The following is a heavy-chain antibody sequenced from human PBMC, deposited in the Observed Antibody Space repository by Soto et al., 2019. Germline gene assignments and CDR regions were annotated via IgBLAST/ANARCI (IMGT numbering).Heavy chain of an antibody. J-gene: IGHJ4*02. CDR2: ISYDGSNK. V-gene: IGHV3-30-3*01. CDR3: AREQKAGGIAVAGSFDY. CDR1: GFTFSSYA. D-gene: IGHD6-19*01. Sequence: QVQLVESGGGVVQPGRSLRLSCAASGFTFSSYAMHWVRQAPGKGLEWVAVISYDGSNKYYADSVKGRFTISRDNSKNTLYLKMNSLRAEDTAVYYCAREQKAGGIAVAGSFDYWGQGTLVTVSS.